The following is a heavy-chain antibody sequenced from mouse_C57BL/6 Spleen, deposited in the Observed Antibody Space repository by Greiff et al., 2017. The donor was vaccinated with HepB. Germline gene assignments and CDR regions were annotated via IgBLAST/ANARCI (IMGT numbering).Heavy chain of an antibody. V-gene: IGHV1-69*01. CDR2: IDPSDSYT. J-gene: IGHJ1*03. Sequence: QVQLQQPGAELVMPGASVKLSCKASGYTFTSYWMHWVKQRPGQGLEWIGEIDPSDSYTNYNQKFKGKSTLTVDKSSSTAYMQLSSLTSEYSAVYYCARWSNYFWYFDVWGTGTTVTVSS. CDR1: GYTFTSYW. D-gene: IGHD2-5*01. CDR3: ARWSNYFWYFDV.